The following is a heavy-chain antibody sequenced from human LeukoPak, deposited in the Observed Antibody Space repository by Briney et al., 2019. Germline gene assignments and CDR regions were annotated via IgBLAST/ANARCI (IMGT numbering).Heavy chain of an antibody. CDR3: ATESYYYDSSGYKD. CDR1: GYTLTELS. J-gene: IGHJ4*02. CDR2: FGPEDGET. V-gene: IGHV1-24*01. Sequence: ASVKVSCKVSGYTLTELSMHWVRQAPGKGLEWMGGFGPEDGETIYAQKFQGRVTMTEDTSTDTAYMELSSLRSEDTAVYYCATESYYYDSSGYKDWGQGTLVTVSS. D-gene: IGHD3-22*01.